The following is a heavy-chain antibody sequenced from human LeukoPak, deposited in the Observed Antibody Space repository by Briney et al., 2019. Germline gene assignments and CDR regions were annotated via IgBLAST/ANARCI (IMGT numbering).Heavy chain of an antibody. J-gene: IGHJ4*02. CDR1: GFTFSSYS. Sequence: PGGSLRLSCAASGFTFSSYSMNWVRQAPGKGLEWVSSISSSSSYIYYADSVKGRFTISRDNAKNSLYLQMNSLRAEDTAVYYCASMVVTAIPDYWGQGTLVTVSS. D-gene: IGHD2-21*02. V-gene: IGHV3-21*01. CDR3: ASMVVTAIPDY. CDR2: ISSSSSYI.